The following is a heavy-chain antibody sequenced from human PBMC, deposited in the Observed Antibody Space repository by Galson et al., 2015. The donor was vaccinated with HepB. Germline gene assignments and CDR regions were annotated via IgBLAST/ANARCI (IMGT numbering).Heavy chain of an antibody. CDR1: GYTFTSYY. Sequence: SVKVSCKASGYTFTSYYMHWVRQAPGQGLEWMGIINPSGGSTSYAQKLQGRVTMTRDTSTSTVYMELSSLRSEDTAVYYCARDRGYCSSTSCLSYGMDVWGQGTTVTVSS. CDR2: INPSGGST. J-gene: IGHJ6*02. CDR3: ARDRGYCSSTSCLSYGMDV. D-gene: IGHD2-2*01. V-gene: IGHV1-46*04.